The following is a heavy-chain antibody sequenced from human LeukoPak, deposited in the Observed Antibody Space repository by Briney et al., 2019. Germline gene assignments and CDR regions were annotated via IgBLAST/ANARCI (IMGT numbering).Heavy chain of an antibody. CDR3: ITMVRGDYYYYGMDV. Sequence: GGSLRLSCAASGFTFSGSAMHWVRQASGKGLEWVGRIRSKANSYATAYAASVKGSFTISRDDSKNTAYLQMNSLKTEDTAVYYCITMVRGDYYYYGMDVWGKGTTVTVSS. J-gene: IGHJ6*04. D-gene: IGHD3-10*01. CDR1: GFTFSGSA. V-gene: IGHV3-73*01. CDR2: IRSKANSYAT.